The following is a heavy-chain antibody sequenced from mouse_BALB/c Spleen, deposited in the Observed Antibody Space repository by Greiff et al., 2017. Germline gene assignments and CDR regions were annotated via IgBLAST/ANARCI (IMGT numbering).Heavy chain of an antibody. Sequence: EVKLMESGGDLVKPGGSLKLSCAASGFTFSSYGMSWVRQTPDKRLEWVATISSGGSYTYYPDSVKGRFTISRDNAKNTLYLQMSSLKSEDTAMYYCARSYGNYYAMDYWGQGTSVTVSS. V-gene: IGHV5-6*01. CDR1: GFTFSSYG. D-gene: IGHD2-10*02. CDR2: ISSGGSYT. CDR3: ARSYGNYYAMDY. J-gene: IGHJ4*01.